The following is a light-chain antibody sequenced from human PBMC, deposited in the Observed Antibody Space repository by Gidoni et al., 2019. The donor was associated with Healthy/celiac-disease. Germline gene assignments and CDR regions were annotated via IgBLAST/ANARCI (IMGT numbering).Light chain of an antibody. CDR1: QIISSY. Sequence: IQMTQSPSSLSASVGDRVTITCRASQIISSYLNWYQQKPGKAPKLLIYAASSLQSRVPSRFSGSGAGTDFTLTISSLKNEDLATYYCQQSYRTPYSLGQGTKLEIK. CDR2: AAS. V-gene: IGKV1-39*01. CDR3: QQSYRTPYS. J-gene: IGKJ2*03.